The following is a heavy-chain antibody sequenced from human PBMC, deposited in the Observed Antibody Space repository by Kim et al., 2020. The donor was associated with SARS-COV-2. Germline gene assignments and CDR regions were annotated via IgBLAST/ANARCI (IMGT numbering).Heavy chain of an antibody. D-gene: IGHD2-2*03. Sequence: ASVKVSCKASGYTFTSYAMNWVRQAPGQGLEWMGWINTNTGNPTYAQGFTGRFVFSLDTSVSTAYLQISSLKAEDTAVYYCARTYSGYCSSTSCYVIDYWGQGTLVTSPQ. V-gene: IGHV7-4-1*02. CDR1: GYTFTSYA. CDR2: INTNTGNP. CDR3: ARTYSGYCSSTSCYVIDY. J-gene: IGHJ4*02.